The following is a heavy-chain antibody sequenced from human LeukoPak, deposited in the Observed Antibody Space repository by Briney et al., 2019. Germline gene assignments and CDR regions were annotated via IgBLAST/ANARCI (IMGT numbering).Heavy chain of an antibody. CDR3: ARGGDCTNGVCSYYYYYYMDV. D-gene: IGHD2-8*01. Sequence: SETLSLTCTVYGGSISSYYWRWIRQPAGKGLGWIGRIYSSGSTDYNPSVKSRDTMSVDTSKNQFSLKLSSVTAADTAVYYCARGGDCTNGVCSYYYYYYMDVWGKGTTVTVSS. V-gene: IGHV4-4*07. CDR1: GGSISSYY. J-gene: IGHJ6*03. CDR2: IYSSGST.